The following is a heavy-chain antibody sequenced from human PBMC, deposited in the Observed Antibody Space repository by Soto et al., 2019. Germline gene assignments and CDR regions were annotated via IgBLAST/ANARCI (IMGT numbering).Heavy chain of an antibody. Sequence: ASVKVSCKASGYTFTSYGISWVRQAPGQGLEWMGWISAYNGNTNYAQKLQGRVTMTTDTSTSTAYMELRSLRSDDTAVYYCARVRYYDILTGYYHNGDIDYWGQGTLVTVSS. CDR2: ISAYNGNT. CDR1: GYTFTSYG. J-gene: IGHJ4*02. CDR3: ARVRYYDILTGYYHNGDIDY. V-gene: IGHV1-18*01. D-gene: IGHD3-9*01.